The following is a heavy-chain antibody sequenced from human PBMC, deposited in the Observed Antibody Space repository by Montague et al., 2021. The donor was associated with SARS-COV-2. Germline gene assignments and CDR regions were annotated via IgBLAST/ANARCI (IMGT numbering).Heavy chain of an antibody. CDR3: TRGAPGY. J-gene: IGHJ4*02. CDR1: GASVSSSD. V-gene: IGHV4-59*02. Sequence: SETLSLTCTVSGASVSSSDWGWIRQSPGKGLEWIGYFYSVGSTDYNPSLKSRVTISRDTSKNQFSLKLTSVNVADTAVYYCTRGAPGYWGQGTLVTVSS. CDR2: FYSVGST.